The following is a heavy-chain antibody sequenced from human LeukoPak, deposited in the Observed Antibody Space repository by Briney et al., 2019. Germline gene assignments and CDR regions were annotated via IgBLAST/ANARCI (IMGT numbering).Heavy chain of an antibody. J-gene: IGHJ4*02. CDR3: AKPKDDYNELYYFDY. V-gene: IGHV3-33*06. CDR2: IWYDGSNK. D-gene: IGHD5-24*01. CDR1: GFIFSTYG. Sequence: GGSLRLSCAASGFIFSTYGIHWVRQAPGKGLEWVAVIWYDGSNKYYADSVKGRFTTSRDNSKNTLYLQMNSLRAEDTAVYYCAKPKDDYNELYYFDYWGQGTLVTVSS.